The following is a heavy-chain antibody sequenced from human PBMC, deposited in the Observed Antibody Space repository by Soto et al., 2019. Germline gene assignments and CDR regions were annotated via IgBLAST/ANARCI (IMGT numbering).Heavy chain of an antibody. D-gene: IGHD2-15*01. Sequence: EMQLVESGEGLVQPGGSLRLSCAASGFTVSSSYMTWVRQAPGKGLEWVSVMYAGGTTYYADSVKGRFTFSRDNSKNMLYLQMNNLRADDTAVYYCAREFRDDSNTRLAFDPWGQGALVTVSS. CDR2: MYAGGTT. V-gene: IGHV3-66*01. CDR1: GFTVSSSY. J-gene: IGHJ5*02. CDR3: AREFRDDSNTRLAFDP.